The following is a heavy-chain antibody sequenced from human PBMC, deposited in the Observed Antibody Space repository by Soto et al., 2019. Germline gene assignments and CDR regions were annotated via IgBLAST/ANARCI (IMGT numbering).Heavy chain of an antibody. CDR2: IFLADSDT. V-gene: IGHV5-51*01. CDR3: ARQGGDDSHIDS. J-gene: IGHJ4*02. D-gene: IGHD2-21*02. CDR1: GYSFPTSW. Sequence: PXGSLKISCQGYGYSFPTSWIAWVRQTPGKGLEWMGFIFLADSDTNYSPSFQGQVTISADRSINTAYLQWTSIKASDTAIYYCARQGGDDSHIDSWGQGTLVTGSS.